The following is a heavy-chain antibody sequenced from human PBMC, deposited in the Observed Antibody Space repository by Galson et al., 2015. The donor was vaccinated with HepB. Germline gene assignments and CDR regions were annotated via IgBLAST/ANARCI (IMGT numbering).Heavy chain of an antibody. CDR1: GFPFSSCA. CDR3: ARGKSGTYFELFDY. Sequence: SLRLSCAASGFPFSSCAMSWVRQAPGKGLEWVSSISGSAYTTHYTDSVKGRFTISRDNFKNTLYLQMHRVRVEDTAVYYCARGKSGTYFELFDYWGQGTQVTVSS. CDR2: ISGSAYTT. J-gene: IGHJ4*02. D-gene: IGHD1-26*01. V-gene: IGHV3-23*01.